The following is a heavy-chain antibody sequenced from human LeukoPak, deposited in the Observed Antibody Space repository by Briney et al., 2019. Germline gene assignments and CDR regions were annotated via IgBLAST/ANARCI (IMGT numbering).Heavy chain of an antibody. CDR1: GGSFSGYY. V-gene: IGHV4-34*01. CDR3: ARAVPIVVAHNWYFDL. Sequence: KPSETLSLTCAVYGGSFSGYYWSWIRQPPGKGLEWIGEMNHSGSTNYNPYLKSRVTISLDTSKNQFSLKLSSVTAADTAVYYCARAVPIVVAHNWYFDLWGRGTLVTVSS. J-gene: IGHJ2*01. D-gene: IGHD3-22*01. CDR2: MNHSGST.